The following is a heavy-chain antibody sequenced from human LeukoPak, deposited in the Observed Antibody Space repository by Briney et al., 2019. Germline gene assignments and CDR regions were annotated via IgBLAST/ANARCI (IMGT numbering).Heavy chain of an antibody. Sequence: GGSLTLSCAASGFTFSTYGMHWVRQAPGKGLEWVTFIWYDGSNKYYADSVKGRFTISRDNSKNTLYLQMNSLRAEDTAVYYCARGYHDYWGQGTLVTVSS. CDR1: GFTFSTYG. CDR3: ARGYHDY. D-gene: IGHD3-16*02. CDR2: IWYDGSNK. V-gene: IGHV3-33*01. J-gene: IGHJ4*02.